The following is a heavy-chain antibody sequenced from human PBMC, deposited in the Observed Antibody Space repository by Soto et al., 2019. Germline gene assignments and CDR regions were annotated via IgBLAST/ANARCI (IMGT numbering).Heavy chain of an antibody. V-gene: IGHV3-15*01. D-gene: IGHD3-16*02. J-gene: IGHJ5*02. CDR1: GFTFSNAW. CDR3: TTLQVMITFGGVIVP. Sequence: PGGSLRLSCAASGFTFSNAWMSWVRQAPWKVLEWVGRIKSKTDGGTTDYAAPVKGRFTISRDDSNNTLYLQMNSLKTEDTAVSYCTTLQVMITFGGVIVPWGQGTLVTVSS. CDR2: IKSKTDGGTT.